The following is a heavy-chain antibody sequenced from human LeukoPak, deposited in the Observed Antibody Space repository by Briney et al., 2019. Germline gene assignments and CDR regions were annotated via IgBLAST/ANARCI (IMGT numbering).Heavy chain of an antibody. Sequence: SETLSLTCTVSGGSISSYYWSWVRQPPGKGLEWTGYIYYSGSTNYNPSLKSRVTISVDTSKNQFSLKLSSVTAADTAIYYCARALSGRFDYWGQGTLVTVSS. D-gene: IGHD5/OR15-5a*01. CDR2: IYYSGST. CDR3: ARALSGRFDY. V-gene: IGHV4-59*08. J-gene: IGHJ4*02. CDR1: GGSISSYY.